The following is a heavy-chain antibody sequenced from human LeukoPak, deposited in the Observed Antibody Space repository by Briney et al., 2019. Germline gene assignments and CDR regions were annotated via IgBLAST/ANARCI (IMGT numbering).Heavy chain of an antibody. Sequence: GGSLRLSCTAQTSNLYPYSVNWVRQAPGKGLEWVSSISSQSTYIYYPDSMKGRFTISRDDAADSVFLQMNNLRVEDTAVYLCARGSGNSFYFGDWGRGTQVTVSS. CDR2: ISSQSTYI. CDR3: ARGSGNSFYFGD. CDR1: TSNLYPYS. V-gene: IGHV3-21*01. D-gene: IGHD4-23*01. J-gene: IGHJ4*02.